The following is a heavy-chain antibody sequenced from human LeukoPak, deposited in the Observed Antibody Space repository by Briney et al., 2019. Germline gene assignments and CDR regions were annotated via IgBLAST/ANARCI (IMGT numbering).Heavy chain of an antibody. CDR2: ISAYNGNT. Sequence: GASVKVSCKASGYTFTSYGISWVRQAPGQGLEWMGWISAYNGNTNYAQKLQGRVTMTTDTSTSTAYMELRSLRSDDTAVYYCARDDAIPPRNSSSWYHFDYWGQGTLVTVSS. D-gene: IGHD6-13*01. J-gene: IGHJ4*02. V-gene: IGHV1-18*01. CDR3: ARDDAIPPRNSSSWYHFDY. CDR1: GYTFTSYG.